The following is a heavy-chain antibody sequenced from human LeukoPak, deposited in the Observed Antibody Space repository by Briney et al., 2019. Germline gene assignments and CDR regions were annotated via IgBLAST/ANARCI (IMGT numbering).Heavy chain of an antibody. D-gene: IGHD2-15*01. V-gene: IGHV3-49*04. CDR1: GFTFSTYA. J-gene: IGHJ4*02. Sequence: PGGSLRLSCAASGFTFSTYAMSWVRQAPGKGLEWVGFIRSKAYGGTTEYAASVKGRFTISRDDSKSIAYLQMNSLKTEDTAVYYCTRGGGLDYWGQGTLVTVSS. CDR2: IRSKAYGGTT. CDR3: TRGGGLDY.